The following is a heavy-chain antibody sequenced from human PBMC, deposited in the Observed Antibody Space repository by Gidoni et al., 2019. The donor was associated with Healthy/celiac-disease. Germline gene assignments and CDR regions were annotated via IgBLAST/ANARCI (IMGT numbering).Heavy chain of an antibody. CDR3: AREAPSGQQLESLFDY. CDR2: IKQDGSEK. CDR1: GFPFSSYW. J-gene: IGHJ4*02. V-gene: IGHV3-7*04. D-gene: IGHD6-13*01. Sequence: EVQLVESGGGLVQPGGSLRLSCAASGFPFSSYWMSWVRQAPGKGLEWVANIKQDGSEKYYVDSVKGRFTISRDNAKNSLYLQMNSLRAEDTAVYYCAREAPSGQQLESLFDYWGQGTLVTVSS.